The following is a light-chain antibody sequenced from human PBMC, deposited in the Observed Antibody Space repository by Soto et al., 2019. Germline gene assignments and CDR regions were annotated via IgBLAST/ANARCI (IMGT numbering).Light chain of an antibody. V-gene: IGLV1-40*01. J-gene: IGLJ1*01. CDR2: ANI. CDR1: GSNIGAGYD. CDR3: QSYDSSLSGYV. Sequence: QAFLTQPPSLSGAPGQRVTISCTGSGSNIGAGYDVHWYQQLPGTAPKLLIFANINRPSGVPDRFSGSKSGTSASLAITGLRAEDEADYYCQSYDSSLSGYVFGTGTKVTVL.